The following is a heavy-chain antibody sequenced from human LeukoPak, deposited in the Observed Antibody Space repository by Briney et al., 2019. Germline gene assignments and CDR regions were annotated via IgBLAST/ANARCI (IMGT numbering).Heavy chain of an antibody. CDR1: GGSISSGGYY. J-gene: IGHJ4*02. CDR2: IYYSGNT. D-gene: IGHD6-25*01. CDR3: ARTAARYYFDY. Sequence: SETLSLTCTVSGGSISSGGYYWNWIRQHPGKGLEWIGDIYYSGNTYYNPSLKSRAVISLDTSKNQFSLNLSSVTAADTAVYYCARTAARYYFDYWSQGTLVTVSS. V-gene: IGHV4-31*03.